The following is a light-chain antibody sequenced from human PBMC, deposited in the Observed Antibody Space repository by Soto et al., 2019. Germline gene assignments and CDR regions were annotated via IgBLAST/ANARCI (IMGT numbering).Light chain of an antibody. Sequence: QSALTQPASVSGSPGQSITISCTGTSSDVGGYEYVSWYQQHPGKAPKLMIYDVSNRPSGVSNRFSGSKSGNTASLTISGLQAEDEADYYCSSYTSSSTPVIFGGGTQLTVL. CDR1: SSDVGGYEY. CDR3: SSYTSSSTPVI. J-gene: IGLJ2*01. V-gene: IGLV2-14*01. CDR2: DVS.